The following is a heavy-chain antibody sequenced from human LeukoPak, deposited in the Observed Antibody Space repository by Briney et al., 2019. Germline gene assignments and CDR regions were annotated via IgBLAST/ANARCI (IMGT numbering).Heavy chain of an antibody. V-gene: IGHV3-33*01. J-gene: IGHJ3*02. CDR2: IWYDGSNK. D-gene: IGHD3-22*01. Sequence: GGSLRLSCAASGFTFSSYGMHWVRQAPGKGLEWVAVIWYDGSNKYYADSVKGRFTISRDNSKNTLYLQMNSLRAEDTAVYYCARDPNYYDSIDTYAFDIWGQGTMVTVSS. CDR1: GFTFSSYG. CDR3: ARDPNYYDSIDTYAFDI.